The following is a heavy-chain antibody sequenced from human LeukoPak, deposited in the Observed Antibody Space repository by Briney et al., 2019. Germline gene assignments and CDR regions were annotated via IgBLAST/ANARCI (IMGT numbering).Heavy chain of an antibody. CDR1: GFTFSNYW. Sequence: GGSLRLSCAASGFTFSNYWMSWVRQAPGKGLEWVANIDQNGSVKYYVDSVKGRFTISRDNAKNSLYLQMNSLRAEDTAVYYCATSSPAWSSKVGLWDYYFDYWGQGTLVTVSS. CDR2: IDQNGSVK. V-gene: IGHV3-7*02. D-gene: IGHD2-2*01. J-gene: IGHJ4*02. CDR3: ATSSPAWSSKVGLWDYYFDY.